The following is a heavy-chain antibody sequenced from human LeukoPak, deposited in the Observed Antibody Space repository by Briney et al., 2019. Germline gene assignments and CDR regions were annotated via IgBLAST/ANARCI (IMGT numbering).Heavy chain of an antibody. V-gene: IGHV1-69*13. CDR1: GGSFGRYA. CDR3: LGGDGYS. Sequence: ASVKVSCKAPGGSFGRYAITWVRQAPGQGLEWMGGIIPMFRTPNYAQKFQGRVTIAADESTSTAYMELSSLTSKDTAVYYCLGGDGYSWGQGTLVTVSS. CDR2: IIPMFRTP. D-gene: IGHD5-24*01. J-gene: IGHJ4*02.